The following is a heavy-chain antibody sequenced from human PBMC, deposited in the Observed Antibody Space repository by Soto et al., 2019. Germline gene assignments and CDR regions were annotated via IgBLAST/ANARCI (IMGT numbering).Heavy chain of an antibody. J-gene: IGHJ4*02. CDR2: IWYDGSNK. CDR3: ARDRDSEQQLTHFDY. D-gene: IGHD6-13*01. CDR1: GFTFSSYG. V-gene: IGHV3-33*01. Sequence: QVQLVESGGGVVQPGRSLRLSCAASGFTFSSYGMHWVRQAPGKGLEWVAVIWYDGSNKYYADSVKGRFTISRDNSKNTLYLQMNSLRAEATAVYYCARDRDSEQQLTHFDYWGQGTLVTVSS.